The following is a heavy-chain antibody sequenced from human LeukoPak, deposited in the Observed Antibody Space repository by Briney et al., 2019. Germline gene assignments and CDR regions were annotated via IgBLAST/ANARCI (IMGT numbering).Heavy chain of an antibody. CDR3: AKDRLGYLGY. D-gene: IGHD1-1*01. V-gene: IGHV3-30*02. Sequence: GGSLRLSCAASGFTFSSYGMHWVRQAPGKGLEWVAFIWYDGSNKYYADSVKGRFTISRDNSKNTLYLQMNSLRAEDTAVYYCAKDRLGYLGYWGQGTLVTVSS. CDR2: IWYDGSNK. CDR1: GFTFSSYG. J-gene: IGHJ4*02.